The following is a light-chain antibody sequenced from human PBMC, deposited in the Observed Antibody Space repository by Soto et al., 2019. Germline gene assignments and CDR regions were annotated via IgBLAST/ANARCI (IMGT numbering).Light chain of an antibody. CDR3: AAWDDSLNRV. CDR2: SNN. CDR1: SSNIGSNT. V-gene: IGLV1-44*01. Sequence: QLVLTQPPSASGTPGQRVTISCSGSSSNIGSNTVNWYQQLPGTAPKLLIYSNNQRPSGVPDRFSGSKSGTSASLAISGLQSEDEADYYCAAWDDSLNRVFGGGTKVTVL. J-gene: IGLJ3*02.